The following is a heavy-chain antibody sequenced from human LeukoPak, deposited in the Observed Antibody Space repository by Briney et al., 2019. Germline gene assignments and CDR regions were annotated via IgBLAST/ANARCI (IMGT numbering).Heavy chain of an antibody. CDR1: GYTLTELS. V-gene: IGHV1-24*01. D-gene: IGHD6-19*01. J-gene: IGHJ4*02. CDR2: FDPEDGET. CDR3: ARSRQWLVRRLDY. Sequence: ASVKVSCKVSGYTLTELSMHWVRQAPGKGLEWMGGFDPEDGETIYAQKLQGRVTMTTDTSTSTAYMELRSLRSDDTAVYYCARSRQWLVRRLDYWGQGTLVTVSS.